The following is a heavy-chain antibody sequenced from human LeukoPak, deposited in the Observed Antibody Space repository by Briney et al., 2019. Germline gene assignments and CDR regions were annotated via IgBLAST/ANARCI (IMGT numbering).Heavy chain of an antibody. CDR1: GFTFSSYG. CDR3: ARDDSSGYYSLDY. CDR2: IWYDGSNK. J-gene: IGHJ4*02. D-gene: IGHD3-22*01. Sequence: GGSLRLSCAASGFTFSSYGMHWVRRAPGKGLEWVAVIWYDGSNKYYADSVKGRFTISRDNSKNTLYLQMNSLRAEDTAVYYCARDDSSGYYSLDYWGQGTLVTVSS. V-gene: IGHV3-33*01.